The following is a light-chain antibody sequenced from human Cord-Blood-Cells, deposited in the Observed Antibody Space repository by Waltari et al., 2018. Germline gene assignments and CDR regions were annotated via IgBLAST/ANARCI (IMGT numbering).Light chain of an antibody. Sequence: EIVLTQSPGTLSLSPGERATLSCRASQSVSSSYLAWYQQKPGQAPSLLIYGASSRATGIPDRVSGSGSGTDFTLTISRLEPEDFAVYYCQQYGSSPRTFGQGTKVEIK. J-gene: IGKJ1*01. V-gene: IGKV3-20*01. CDR2: GAS. CDR3: QQYGSSPRT. CDR1: QSVSSSY.